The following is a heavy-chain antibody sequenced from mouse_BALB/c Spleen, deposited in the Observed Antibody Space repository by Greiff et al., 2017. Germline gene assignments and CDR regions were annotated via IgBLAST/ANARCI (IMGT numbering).Heavy chain of an antibody. CDR1: GFTFSDYY. Sequence: EVQVVESGGGLVKPGGSLKLSCAASGFTFSDYYMYWVRQTPEKRLEWVATISDGGSYTYYPDSVKGRFTISRDNAKNNLYLQMSSLKSEDTAMYYCARDPAWFAYWGQGTLVTVSA. CDR3: ARDPAWFAY. CDR2: ISDGGSYT. J-gene: IGHJ3*01. V-gene: IGHV5-4*02.